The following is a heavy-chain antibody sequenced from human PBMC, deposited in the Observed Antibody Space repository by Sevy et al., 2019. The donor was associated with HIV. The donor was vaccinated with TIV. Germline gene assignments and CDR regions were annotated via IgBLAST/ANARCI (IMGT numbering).Heavy chain of an antibody. V-gene: IGHV1-8*01. CDR1: GYTFTSYD. Sequence: ASVKVSCKASGYTFTSYDINWVRQATGQGLEWMGWMNPNSGNTGYAQTFQGRVTMTRNTSISTAYMELSSLRSEDTAVYYCARSYYDFWSGYYVYYYYGMDVWGQGTTVTVSS. CDR3: ARSYYDFWSGYYVYYYYGMDV. D-gene: IGHD3-3*01. J-gene: IGHJ6*02. CDR2: MNPNSGNT.